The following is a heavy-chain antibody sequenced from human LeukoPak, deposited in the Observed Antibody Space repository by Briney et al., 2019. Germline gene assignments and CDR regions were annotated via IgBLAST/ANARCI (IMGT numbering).Heavy chain of an antibody. CDR3: AREVDLLVDSDGFDL. D-gene: IGHD3-10*01. J-gene: IGHJ3*01. Sequence: SQTLSLTCTVSGGSITSANYFWSWIRQPPGEGLEWIAYIRLSGRAWYNPSLKSRAAISVDTSKNQFSLTLSSVTAADTAVYYCAREVDLLVDSDGFDLWGQGTMVTVSS. CDR1: GGSITSANYF. CDR2: IRLSGRA. V-gene: IGHV4-30-4*08.